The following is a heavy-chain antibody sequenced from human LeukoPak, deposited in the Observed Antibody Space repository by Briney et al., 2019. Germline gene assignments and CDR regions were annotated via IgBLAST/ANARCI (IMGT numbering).Heavy chain of an antibody. Sequence: GGSLRLSCAASGFTFDDYAMHWVRQAPGKGLEWVSGISWNSGSIGYADPVKGRFTISRDNAKNSLYLQMNSLRAEDTALYYCAKDIGLGVGQWLANWYFDLWGRGTLVTVSS. D-gene: IGHD6-19*01. CDR3: AKDIGLGVGQWLANWYFDL. V-gene: IGHV3-9*01. CDR1: GFTFDDYA. J-gene: IGHJ2*01. CDR2: ISWNSGSI.